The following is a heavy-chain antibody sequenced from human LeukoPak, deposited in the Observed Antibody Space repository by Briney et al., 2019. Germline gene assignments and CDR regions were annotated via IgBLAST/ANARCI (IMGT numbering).Heavy chain of an antibody. CDR3: ARAGGGGYYDFWSGYYPPDY. J-gene: IGHJ4*02. CDR1: GFTVSSNY. Sequence: GGSLRLSCAASGFTVSSNYMSWVRQAPGKGLEWVSVIYSSGSTYYADSVKGRFTISRDNAKNSLYLQMNSLRAEDTAVYYCARAGGGGYYDFWSGYYPPDYWGQGTLVTVSS. V-gene: IGHV3-66*03. D-gene: IGHD3-3*01. CDR2: IYSSGST.